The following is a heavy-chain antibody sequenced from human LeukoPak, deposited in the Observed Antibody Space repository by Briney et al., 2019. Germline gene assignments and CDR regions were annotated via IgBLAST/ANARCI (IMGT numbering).Heavy chain of an antibody. CDR1: GFTSSRYS. Sequence: PGGSLRLSCAASGFTSSRYSMNWVRQAPGEGLEWVSYMSPSRSDVFYADSVKGRFTISRDNAKNSLYLQMNSLRDEDTALYYCAKAGIGVVGYFDYWGQGTLVTVSS. J-gene: IGHJ4*02. CDR3: AKAGIGVVGYFDY. V-gene: IGHV3-48*02. D-gene: IGHD6-19*01. CDR2: MSPSRSDV.